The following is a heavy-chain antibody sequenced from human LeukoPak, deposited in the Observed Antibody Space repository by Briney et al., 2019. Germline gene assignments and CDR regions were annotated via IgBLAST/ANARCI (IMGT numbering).Heavy chain of an antibody. J-gene: IGHJ6*02. CDR1: GFTFSSYG. V-gene: IGHV3-30*02. CDR2: IRYDGSNK. D-gene: IGHD5-12*01. Sequence: GGSLRLSCAAPGFTFSSYGMHWVRQAPGKGLEWVAFIRYDGSNKYYADSVKGRFTISRDNSRNTLYLQMNSLRAEDTAVYYCARAVGGYDWTQDDYYYYGMDVWGQGTTVTVSS. CDR3: ARAVGGYDWTQDDYYYYGMDV.